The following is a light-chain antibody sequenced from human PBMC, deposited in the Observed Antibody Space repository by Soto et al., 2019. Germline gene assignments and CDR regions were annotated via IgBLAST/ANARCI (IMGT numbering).Light chain of an antibody. CDR2: DAS. V-gene: IGKV1-39*01. CDR3: QQSFSTPRT. CDR1: QSVSSY. J-gene: IGKJ1*01. Sequence: DIQMTQSPSTLSASVGDRVAITCRASQSVSSYLAWYQQKPGQAPRLLIYDASNRATGIPARFSGSGSGTDFTLTISSLQPEDFGTYYCQQSFSTPRTFGQGTKVDIK.